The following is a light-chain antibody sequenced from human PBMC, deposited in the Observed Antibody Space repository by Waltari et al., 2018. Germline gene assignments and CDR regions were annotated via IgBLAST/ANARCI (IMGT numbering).Light chain of an antibody. Sequence: QSALTQPASVSGSPGQSIAISCTGTTSDVGGYDYVSWYQQHPGKAPKLMIYDVSNRPSGVSNRFSGSKSGNTASLTISGLQAEDEAYYYCSSYTTSGTLFGTGTKVTVL. CDR1: TSDVGGYDY. CDR2: DVS. J-gene: IGLJ1*01. V-gene: IGLV2-14*03. CDR3: SSYTTSGTL.